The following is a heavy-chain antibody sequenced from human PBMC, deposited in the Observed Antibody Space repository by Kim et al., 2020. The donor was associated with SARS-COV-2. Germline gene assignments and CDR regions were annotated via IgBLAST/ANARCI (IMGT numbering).Heavy chain of an antibody. CDR3: ARNRYLRYFNL. D-gene: IGHD3-9*01. CDR2: K. V-gene: IGHV3-7*01. J-gene: IGHJ2*01. Sequence: KYYVDSVQGRFTISRDNAKNSLYLQMNSLRAEDTAVYYCARNRYLRYFNLWGRGTLVTVSS.